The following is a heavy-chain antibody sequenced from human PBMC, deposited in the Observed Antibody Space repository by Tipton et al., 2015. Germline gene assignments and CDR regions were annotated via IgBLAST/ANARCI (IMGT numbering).Heavy chain of an antibody. V-gene: IGHV4-39*01. J-gene: IGHJ5*02. Sequence: TLSLTCSVSGGFINSASYYWGWIRQPPGKGLEWIGSIYYTGIPYYNPSLKSRVTMSVDTSKNHFSLRVMSVTAADTAVYYCARQFQAYTYNPSGWFDPWGQGTLVTISS. CDR3: ARQFQAYTYNPSGWFDP. CDR2: IYYTGIP. CDR1: GGFINSASYY. D-gene: IGHD1-1*01.